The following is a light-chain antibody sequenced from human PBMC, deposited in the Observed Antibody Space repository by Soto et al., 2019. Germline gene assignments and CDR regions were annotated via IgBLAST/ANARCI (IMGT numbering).Light chain of an antibody. CDR2: EVN. Sequence: QSVLTQPASVSGSPGQSITISCTGTSSDVGYYNYVSWYRQHPGKAPRLMIYEVNNRPSGVSNRFSGSKSGNTASLTISGLQAEDEADYYCSSCTSSSTLLDVFGTGTKVPVL. J-gene: IGLJ1*01. V-gene: IGLV2-14*01. CDR1: SSDVGYYNY. CDR3: SSCTSSSTLLDV.